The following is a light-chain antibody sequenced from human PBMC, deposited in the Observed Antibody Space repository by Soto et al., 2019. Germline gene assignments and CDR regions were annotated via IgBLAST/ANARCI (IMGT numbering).Light chain of an antibody. CDR3: QQSYSTPG. J-gene: IGKJ4*01. V-gene: IGKV1-39*01. Sequence: DIQMTQSPSSLSASVGDRVTITCRASQSISSYLNWYQQKPGKAPKLLIYDASSLQSGVPSRFSGSGSGTDFTLTIRSLQPEDFATYYFQQSYSTPGFGGGTKVEIK. CDR2: DAS. CDR1: QSISSY.